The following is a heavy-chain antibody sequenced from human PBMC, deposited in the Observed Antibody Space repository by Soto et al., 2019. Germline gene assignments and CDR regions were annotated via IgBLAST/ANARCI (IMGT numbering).Heavy chain of an antibody. V-gene: IGHV3-33*01. CDR2: IWYDGSNK. J-gene: IGHJ4*02. CDR3: ARDGWDGDYGLEQ. CDR1: GFTFSSYG. Sequence: QVQVVESGGGVVQPGRSLRLSCAASGFTFSSYGMHWVRQAPGKGLEWVAVIWYDGSNKYYADSVKGRFTISRDNSKNTLYLQMHSLRAEDTAVYYCARDGWDGDYGLEQWGQGTLVTVSS. D-gene: IGHD4-17*01.